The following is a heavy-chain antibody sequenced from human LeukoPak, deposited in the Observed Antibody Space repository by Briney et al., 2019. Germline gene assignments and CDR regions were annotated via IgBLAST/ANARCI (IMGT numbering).Heavy chain of an antibody. CDR3: ATSALLQAGSGLVPYGMDV. CDR2: FDPEDGET. J-gene: IGHJ6*02. CDR1: GYTLTELS. V-gene: IGHV1-24*01. Sequence: EASVKVSCKVSGYTLTELSMHWVREAPGKGLEWMGGFDPEDGETIYAQKLQGRVTMTEDTSTDTAYMELSSLRSEDTAAYYCATSALLQAGSGLVPYGMDVWGQGTTVTVSS. D-gene: IGHD6-13*01.